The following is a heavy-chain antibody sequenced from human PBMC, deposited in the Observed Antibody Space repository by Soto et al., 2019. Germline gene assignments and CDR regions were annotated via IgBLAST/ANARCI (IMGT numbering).Heavy chain of an antibody. Sequence: GGSLRLSCVASGFSFNNYGMHWVRQAPGKGLEWVAVIWYDGSNKYYADSVKGRFTISRDNSKNTLYLQMSSLRAEDTAVYLCARDPSHGSGSYLDYWGQGALVTVSS. CDR2: IWYDGSNK. J-gene: IGHJ4*02. CDR3: ARDPSHGSGSYLDY. V-gene: IGHV3-33*01. CDR1: GFSFNNYG. D-gene: IGHD3-10*01.